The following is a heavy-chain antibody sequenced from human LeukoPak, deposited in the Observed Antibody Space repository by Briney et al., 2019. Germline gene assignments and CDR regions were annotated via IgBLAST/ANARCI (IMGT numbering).Heavy chain of an antibody. Sequence: SVKVSCKASGGTFSSYAISWVRQAPGQGLEWMGGIIPIFGTANYAQKFQGRVTITADESTRTAYLELSSLRSEDTAVYYCARLVGLLGDAFDIWGQGTMVTVSS. V-gene: IGHV1-69*01. D-gene: IGHD1-26*01. CDR3: ARLVGLLGDAFDI. CDR2: IIPIFGTA. CDR1: GGTFSSYA. J-gene: IGHJ3*02.